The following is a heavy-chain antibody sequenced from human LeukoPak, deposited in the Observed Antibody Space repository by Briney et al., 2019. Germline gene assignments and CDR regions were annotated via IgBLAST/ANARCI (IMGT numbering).Heavy chain of an antibody. CDR3: AKNIGLRERGYYYYFDY. CDR2: ISGSGGST. D-gene: IGHD3-22*01. CDR1: GFTFSSYA. Sequence: GGSLRLSCAASGFTFSSYAMSWVRQAPGKGLEWVSAISGSGGSTYYADSVKGRFTISRDNSKNTLYLQMNSLRAEDTAVYYCAKNIGLRERGYYYYFDYWGQGTLVTVSS. V-gene: IGHV3-23*01. J-gene: IGHJ4*02.